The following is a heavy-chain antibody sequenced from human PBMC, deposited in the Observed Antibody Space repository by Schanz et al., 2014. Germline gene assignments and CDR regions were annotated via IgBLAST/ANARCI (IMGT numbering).Heavy chain of an antibody. D-gene: IGHD3-3*01. CDR3: ARGSGTFDS. J-gene: IGHJ4*02. CDR2: IKISGDV. V-gene: IGHV3-53*01. Sequence: EVQLVESGGGLIQPGGSLRLSCAVSGFTVNTNYMSWVRQAPGKGLEWISYIKISGDVFYTDSVKGRFTISRDNANSSLYLQMNTLSAEDPAVYYCARGSGTFDSWGQGTLVTVSS. CDR1: GFTVNTNY.